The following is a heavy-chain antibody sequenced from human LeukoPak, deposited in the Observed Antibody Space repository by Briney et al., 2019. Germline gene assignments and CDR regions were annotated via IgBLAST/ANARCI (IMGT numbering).Heavy chain of an antibody. CDR3: ARDEIRSGAFDI. CDR2: ISGSGGTI. V-gene: IGHV3-48*03. CDR1: GFTFSNYA. J-gene: IGHJ3*02. Sequence: PGGSLRLSCAASGFTFSNYAMSWVRQAPGKGLEWVSYISGSGGTIYYGDSVKGRFTISRDNAKNSMYLQMNSLRAEDTAVYYCARDEIRSGAFDIWGQGTMVTVSS. D-gene: IGHD3-10*01.